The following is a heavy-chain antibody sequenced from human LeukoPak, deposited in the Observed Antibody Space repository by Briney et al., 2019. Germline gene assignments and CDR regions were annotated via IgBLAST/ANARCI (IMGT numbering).Heavy chain of an antibody. CDR2: ISSSSSYI. J-gene: IGHJ4*02. Sequence: GGSLRLSCAASGFTFSSYSMNWVRQAPGKGLEWVSSISSSSSYIYYADSVKGRFTISRDNAKNSLYLQMNSLRAEDTAVYYCARDLGDYVWGSYRYTGLGYWGQGTLVTVSS. D-gene: IGHD3-16*02. V-gene: IGHV3-21*01. CDR3: ARDLGDYVWGSYRYTGLGY. CDR1: GFTFSSYS.